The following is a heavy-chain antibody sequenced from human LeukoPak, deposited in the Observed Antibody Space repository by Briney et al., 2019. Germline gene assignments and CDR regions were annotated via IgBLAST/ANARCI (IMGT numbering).Heavy chain of an antibody. V-gene: IGHV3-9*01. CDR2: ISWNSGSI. D-gene: IGHD3-16*02. CDR3: AKDLTSIRLGELSLSSYYYYYGMDV. J-gene: IGHJ6*02. CDR1: GFTFDDYA. Sequence: GRSLRLSCAASGFTFDDYAMHWVRQAPGKGLEWVSGISWNSGSIVYADSVKGRFTISRDNAKNSLYLQMNSLRAEDTALYYCAKDLTSIRLGELSLSSYYYYYGMDVWGQGTTVTVSS.